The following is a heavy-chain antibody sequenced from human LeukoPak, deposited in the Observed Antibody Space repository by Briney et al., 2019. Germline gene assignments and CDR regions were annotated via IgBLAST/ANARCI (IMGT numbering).Heavy chain of an antibody. V-gene: IGHV3-48*04. Sequence: GGSLRLSCAASGFTFSSFSMNWVRQAPGKGLEWVSYISGDTSTIYYADSVKGRFTISSDDPKNSLYLQMNSLRAEDTAVYYCVRGTAAAGLGYWGQGTLVTASS. D-gene: IGHD6-13*01. CDR3: VRGTAAAGLGY. J-gene: IGHJ4*02. CDR2: ISGDTSTI. CDR1: GFTFSSFS.